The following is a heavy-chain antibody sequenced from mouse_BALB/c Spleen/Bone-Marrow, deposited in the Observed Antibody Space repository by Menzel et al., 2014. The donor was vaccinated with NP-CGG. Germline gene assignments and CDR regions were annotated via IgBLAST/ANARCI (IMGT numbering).Heavy chain of an antibody. CDR1: GFNTKDTY. CDR3: ALYYYGSSGFAY. J-gene: IGHJ3*01. D-gene: IGHD1-1*01. CDR2: IDPANGNT. V-gene: IGHV14-3*02. Sequence: EVKLVESGAELVKPGASVKLSCTASGFNTKDTYMHWVKRRPEQGLEWIGRIDPANGNTKYDPKFQCKATITADTSSNTAYLQLSSLTSEDTAVYYCALYYYGSSGFAYWGQGTLVTVSA.